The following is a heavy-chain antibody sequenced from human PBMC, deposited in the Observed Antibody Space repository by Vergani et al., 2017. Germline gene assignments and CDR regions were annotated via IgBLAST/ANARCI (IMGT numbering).Heavy chain of an antibody. V-gene: IGHV4-34*02. J-gene: IGHJ3*02. CDR2: MNHSGST. Sequence: QVQLQQWGAGLLKPSETLSLTCAVYGGSFSGYYWSWIRQPPGKGLEWIGEMNHSGSTNYNPSLKSRVTISVDTSKNQFSLKLSSVTVADTAVYYCAGGYDHSGFGAFDIWGQGTMVTVSS. CDR3: AGGYDHSGFGAFDI. D-gene: IGHD3-22*01. CDR1: GGSFSGYY.